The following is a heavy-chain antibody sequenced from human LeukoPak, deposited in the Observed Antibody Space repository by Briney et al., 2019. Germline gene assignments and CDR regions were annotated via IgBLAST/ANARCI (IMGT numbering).Heavy chain of an antibody. V-gene: IGHV4-34*01. CDR3: ARVAKIRGVMSLKPYYSDY. CDR1: GGSFSGYY. J-gene: IGHJ4*02. CDR2: INHSGST. Sequence: PSETLSLTCAVYGGSFSGYYWSWIRQPPGKGLEWIGEINHSGSTNYNPSLKSRVTISVDTSKNQFSLKLSSVTAADTAVYYCARVAKIRGVMSLKPYYSDYWGQGTLVTVSS. D-gene: IGHD3-10*01.